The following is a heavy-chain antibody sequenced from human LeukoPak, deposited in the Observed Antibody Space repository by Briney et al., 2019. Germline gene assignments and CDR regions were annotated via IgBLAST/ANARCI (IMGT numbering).Heavy chain of an antibody. V-gene: IGHV3-64*02. J-gene: IGHJ4*02. D-gene: IGHD5-12*01. Sequence: GSLILSCATSGFTFSDHALHWVRQAPGKGLQYVSAISRNGTRTFYADSVKDRFTISRDKSTKTLYLQMGSLRVEDMGVYYCVRDSFYTGYDRGFGYWGQGTLVTVS. CDR3: VRDSFYTGYDRGFGY. CDR1: GFTFSDHA. CDR2: ISRNGTRT.